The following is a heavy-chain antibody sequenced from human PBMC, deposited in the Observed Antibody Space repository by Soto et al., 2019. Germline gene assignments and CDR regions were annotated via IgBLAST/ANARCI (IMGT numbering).Heavy chain of an antibody. CDR2: TYWDDDN. J-gene: IGHJ4*02. D-gene: IGHD6-19*01. Sequence: QITLEESGPTLVKPTQTLTLTCTFSGFSLNERAVGVGWIRQPPGKALEWLAFTYWDDDNHYSTSLKNRLTINNDTYKNQVVLTMTNTDPEDTATYYCAHGSGWLFDYWGQGTQVTVSS. CDR3: AHGSGWLFDY. V-gene: IGHV2-5*02. CDR1: GFSLNERAVG.